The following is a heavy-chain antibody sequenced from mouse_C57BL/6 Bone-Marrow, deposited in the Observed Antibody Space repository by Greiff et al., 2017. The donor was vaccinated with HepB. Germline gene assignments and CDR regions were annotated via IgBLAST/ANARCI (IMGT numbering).Heavy chain of an antibody. CDR2: IRLKSDNYAT. CDR1: GFTFSNYW. V-gene: IGHV6-3*01. CDR3: TVHYGSSRVDY. Sequence: EVKLMESGGGLVQPGGSMKLSCVASGFTFSNYWMNWVRQSPEKGLEWVAQIRLKSDNYATHYAESVKGRFTISRDDSKSSVYLQMNNLRAEDTGIYYCTVHYGSSRVDYWGQGTTLTVSS. J-gene: IGHJ2*01. D-gene: IGHD1-1*01.